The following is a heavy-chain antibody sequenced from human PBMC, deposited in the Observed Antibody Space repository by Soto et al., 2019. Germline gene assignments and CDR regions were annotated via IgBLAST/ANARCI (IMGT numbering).Heavy chain of an antibody. Sequence: EAQLVESGGGLVQPGESLRLSCAASGFTFSNSWMSWVRQAPGKGLEWVANIKEDGSEKDYVDPVKGRFTITRDNAKNSLYLQMNNLRAEDTAVYFCTRKRFGMDVWGQGTTVTVSS. CDR3: TRKRFGMDV. CDR2: IKEDGSEK. CDR1: GFTFSNSW. V-gene: IGHV3-7*03. J-gene: IGHJ6*02.